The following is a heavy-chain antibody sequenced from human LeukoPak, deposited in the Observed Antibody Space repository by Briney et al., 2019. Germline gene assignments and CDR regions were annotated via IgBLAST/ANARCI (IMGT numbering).Heavy chain of an antibody. CDR3: ARRMRDSSSWYALGYFDY. J-gene: IGHJ4*02. D-gene: IGHD6-13*01. V-gene: IGHV5-51*01. Sequence: GESPQISCKGSGYSFTSYWIGCVRQMPGKGLEWMGIIYPGDSDTRYSPSFQGQVTISADKSISTAYLQWSSLKASDTAMYYCARRMRDSSSWYALGYFDYWGQGTLVTVSS. CDR1: GYSFTSYW. CDR2: IYPGDSDT.